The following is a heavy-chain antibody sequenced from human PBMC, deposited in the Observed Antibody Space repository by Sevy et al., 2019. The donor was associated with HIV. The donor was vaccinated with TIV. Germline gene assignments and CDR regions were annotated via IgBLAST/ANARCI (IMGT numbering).Heavy chain of an antibody. CDR3: ARGAVGIGTAATPVLDV. Sequence: SETLSLTCSVSDDSINSYYWSWIRQPPGKGLEWIGYIYNNIGSTSYNPSLTSRVTISVDTSKNQFSLKLASVTAADTAVYSCARGAVGIGTAATPVLDVWGQGSMVTVSS. CDR1: DDSINSYY. D-gene: IGHD6-13*01. CDR2: IYNNIGST. J-gene: IGHJ4*02. V-gene: IGHV4-59*08.